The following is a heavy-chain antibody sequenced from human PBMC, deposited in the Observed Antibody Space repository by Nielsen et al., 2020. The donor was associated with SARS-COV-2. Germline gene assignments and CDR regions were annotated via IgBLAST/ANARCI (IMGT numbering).Heavy chain of an antibody. CDR1: GFTFSSYD. CDR2: IGTAGDT. V-gene: IGHV3-13*04. CDR3: ARDRRYYYDSSTPNYGMDV. Sequence: GGSLRLSCAASGFTFSSYDMHWVRQATGKGLEWVSAIGTAGDTYYPGSVKGRFTISRENAKNSLYLQMNSLRAEDTAVYYCARDRRYYYDSSTPNYGMDVWGQGTTVTVSS. J-gene: IGHJ6*02. D-gene: IGHD3-22*01.